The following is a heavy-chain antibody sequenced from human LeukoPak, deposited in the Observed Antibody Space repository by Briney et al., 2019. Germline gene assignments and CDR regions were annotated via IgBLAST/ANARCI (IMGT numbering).Heavy chain of an antibody. D-gene: IGHD6-13*01. CDR1: GGSFSGYY. CDR2: INHSGST. J-gene: IGHJ4*02. Sequence: SETLSLTCAVYGGSFSGYYWSWIRQPPGKGLEWIGEINHSGSTNYNPSLKSRVTISVDTSKNQFSLKLSSVTAADTAVYYCARRPGAAGGYWGQGTLVTVSS. CDR3: ARRPGAAGGY. V-gene: IGHV4-34*01.